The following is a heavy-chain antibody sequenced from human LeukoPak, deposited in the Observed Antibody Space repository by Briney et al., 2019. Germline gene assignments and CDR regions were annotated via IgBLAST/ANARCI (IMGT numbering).Heavy chain of an antibody. CDR1: GGSISSYY. D-gene: IGHD3-22*01. CDR3: ARDRLYYYDSSGYYPDAFDI. J-gene: IGHJ3*02. V-gene: IGHV4-59*01. CDR2: IYYSGST. Sequence: SETLSLTCTVSGGSISSYYWSWIRQPPGKGLEWIGYIYYSGSTNYNPSLKSRVTISVDTSKNQFSLKLSSVTAADTAVYYCARDRLYYYDSSGYYPDAFDIWGQGQWSPSLQ.